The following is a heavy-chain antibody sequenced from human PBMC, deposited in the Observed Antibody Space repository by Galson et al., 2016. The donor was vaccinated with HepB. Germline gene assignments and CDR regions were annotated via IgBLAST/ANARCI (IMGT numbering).Heavy chain of an antibody. CDR1: EITFHSAW. V-gene: IGHV3-15*01. CDR3: AREGYSYGYHALDT. CDR2: IKSKTDGGTT. Sequence: RLSCAVSEITFHSAWITWVRQAPGKGLEWVGHIKSKTDGGTTDYAAPVNGRFTISRDESKNTFYLQMNSLKTEDTAVYYCAREGYSYGYHALDTWGQGTMVTVSS. J-gene: IGHJ3*02. D-gene: IGHD5-18*01.